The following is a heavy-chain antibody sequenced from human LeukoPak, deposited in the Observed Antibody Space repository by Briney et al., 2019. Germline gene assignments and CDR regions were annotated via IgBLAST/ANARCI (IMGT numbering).Heavy chain of an antibody. CDR2: ISSSSSYI. D-gene: IGHD6-13*01. CDR1: GFTFSSYS. V-gene: IGHV3-21*01. Sequence: GGSLRLSCAASGFTFSSYSMNWVRQAPGKGLEWVSSISSSSSYIYYADSVKGRFTISRDNAKDSLYLQMNSQRAEDTAVYYCAIAAAGYYFDYWGQGTLVTVSS. J-gene: IGHJ4*02. CDR3: AIAAAGYYFDY.